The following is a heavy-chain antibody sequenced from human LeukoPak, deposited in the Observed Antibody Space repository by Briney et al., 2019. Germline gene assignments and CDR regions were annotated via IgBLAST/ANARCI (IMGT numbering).Heavy chain of an antibody. V-gene: IGHV4-34*01. CDR1: GGSFSGYY. Sequence: SETLSLTCAVYGGSFSGYYWSWIRQPPGKGLEWIGEINHSGSTNYNPSLKSRVTISVDTSKNQFSLKLSSVTAADTAVYCCARARLYCSGGSCYPRPNYYYYMDVWGKGTTVTVSS. CDR3: ARARLYCSGGSCYPRPNYYYYMDV. CDR2: INHSGST. D-gene: IGHD2-15*01. J-gene: IGHJ6*03.